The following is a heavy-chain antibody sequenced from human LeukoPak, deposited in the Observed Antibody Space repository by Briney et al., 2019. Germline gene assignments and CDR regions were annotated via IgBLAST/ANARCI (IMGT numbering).Heavy chain of an antibody. CDR1: GFTFSSYS. CDR2: ISSSSSTI. J-gene: IGHJ3*02. D-gene: IGHD3-3*01. Sequence: PGGSLRLSCAASGFTFSSYSMNWVRQAPGKGLEWVSYISSSSSTIYYADFVKGRFTISRDNAKNSLYLQMNSLRAEDTAVYYCARVRFLEWLDAFDIWGQGTMVTVSS. V-gene: IGHV3-48*01. CDR3: ARVRFLEWLDAFDI.